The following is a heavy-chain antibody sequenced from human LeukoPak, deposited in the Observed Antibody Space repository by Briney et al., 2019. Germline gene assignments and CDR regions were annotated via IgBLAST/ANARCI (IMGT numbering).Heavy chain of an antibody. CDR2: VYYSGST. Sequence: SETLSLTCVVSGGSISTYYWSWIRQPPGKGLEWIGNVYYSGSTNYNPSLKSRVTISVDTSKNEFSLRLNSVTAADTAVYYCARHLYYYYGMDVWGQGTTVTVSS. V-gene: IGHV4-59*08. CDR3: ARHLYYYYGMDV. J-gene: IGHJ6*02. CDR1: GGSISTYY.